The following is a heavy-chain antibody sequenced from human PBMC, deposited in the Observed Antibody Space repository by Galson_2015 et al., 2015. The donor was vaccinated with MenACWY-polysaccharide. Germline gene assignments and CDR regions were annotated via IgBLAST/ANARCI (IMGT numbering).Heavy chain of an antibody. CDR1: GFTFSTYA. D-gene: IGHD2-2*01. CDR2: ISYDGSNK. Sequence: SLRLSCAASGFTFSTYAMHWVRQAPGKGLEWVTVISYDGSNKYYADSVKGRFTISRDSSQNLFYLQMSSLRADDTAVYYCAREYCSRTTCFGMDVCGQETTVTVFS. V-gene: IGHV3-30*04. CDR3: AREYCSRTTCFGMDV. J-gene: IGHJ6*02.